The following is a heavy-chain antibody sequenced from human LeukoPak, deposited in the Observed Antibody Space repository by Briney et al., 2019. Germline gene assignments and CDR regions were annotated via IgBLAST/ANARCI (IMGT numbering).Heavy chain of an antibody. CDR2: IYSSGST. J-gene: IGHJ4*02. CDR3: ARSGRRGSALTGYHDY. V-gene: IGHV4-39*01. D-gene: IGHD3-9*01. CDR1: GGSISSSSYH. Sequence: TLSLTCTVTGGSISSSSYHWRSIPQPPGKGLEWTGRIYSSGSTYYTPSLKSRATISVDTSNNLLSLTLSAVTAADTAVYYCARSGRRGSALTGYHDYWGQGALVTVSS.